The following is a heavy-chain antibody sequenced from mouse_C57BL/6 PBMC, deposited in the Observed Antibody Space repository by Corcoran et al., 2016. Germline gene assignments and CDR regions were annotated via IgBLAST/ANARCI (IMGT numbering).Heavy chain of an antibody. CDR1: GFNIKDYY. CDR3: ARGGYSNYLHWYLDV. V-gene: IGHV14-2*01. CDR2: IDPEDGET. Sequence: EVQLQQSGAELVKPGASVKLSCTASGFNIKDYYMHWVKQRPEQGLEWIGRIDPEDGETKYAPKFQGKATITADTSSNTAYLQLSSLTSADTAGYYCARGGYSNYLHWYLDVWGTGTTVTVSS. D-gene: IGHD2-5*01. J-gene: IGHJ1*03.